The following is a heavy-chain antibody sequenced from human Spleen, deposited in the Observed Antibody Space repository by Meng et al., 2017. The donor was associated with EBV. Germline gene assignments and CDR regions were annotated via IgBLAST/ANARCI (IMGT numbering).Heavy chain of an antibody. CDR2: SDHTGGT. V-gene: IGHV4-34*01. D-gene: IGHD2-2*01. Sequence: QGQLQQWGAGLLRPSATLSLTCAVYGESFSDNYWSWIRQSPGKGLEWIGESDHTGGTNYNPSLMSRVTISVDTSKNQFSLNLNSVTAADTAVYYCARGCSSTNCNSDFDYWGQGTLVTVSS. CDR3: ARGCSSTNCNSDFDY. J-gene: IGHJ4*02. CDR1: GESFSDNY.